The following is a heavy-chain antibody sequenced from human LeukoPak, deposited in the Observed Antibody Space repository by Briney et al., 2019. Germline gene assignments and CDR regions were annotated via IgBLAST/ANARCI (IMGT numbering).Heavy chain of an antibody. CDR1: GFTFSSYA. CDR3: ARASYDSSDNYFDY. CDR2: ISGSGGST. D-gene: IGHD3-22*01. V-gene: IGHV3-23*01. Sequence: PGGSLRLSCAASGFTFSSYAMSWVRQAPGKGLEWVSAISGSGGSTYYADSVKGRFTISRDNSKNTLYLQMNSLRAEDTAVYYCARASYDSSDNYFDYWGQGTLVTVSS. J-gene: IGHJ4*02.